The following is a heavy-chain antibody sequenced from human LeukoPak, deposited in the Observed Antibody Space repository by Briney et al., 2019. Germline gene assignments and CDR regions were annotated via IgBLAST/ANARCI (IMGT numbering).Heavy chain of an antibody. CDR3: ARRGIAVVRFDP. D-gene: IGHD6-19*01. J-gene: IGHJ5*02. CDR1: GGSISSYY. CDR2: IYYSGST. Sequence: SETLSLTCTVSGGSISSYYWSWIRQPPGKGLEWIGYIYYSGSTNYNPSLKSRVTISVDTSKNQFSLKLSSVTAADTAVYYCARRGIAVVRFDPWGQGTLVTVSS. V-gene: IGHV4-59*08.